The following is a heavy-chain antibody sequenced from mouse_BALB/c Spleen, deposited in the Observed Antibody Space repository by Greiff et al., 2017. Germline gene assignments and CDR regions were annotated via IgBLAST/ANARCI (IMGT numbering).Heavy chain of an antibody. CDR3: ARTFTTATAWFAY. Sequence: DVQLVESGGDLVKPGGSLKLSCAASGFTFSSYGMSWVRQTPDKRLEWVATISSGGSYTYYPDSVKGRFTISRDNAKNTLYLQMSSLKSEDTAMYYCARTFTTATAWFAYWGQGTLVTVSA. D-gene: IGHD1-2*01. V-gene: IGHV5-6*01. J-gene: IGHJ3*01. CDR1: GFTFSSYG. CDR2: ISSGGSYT.